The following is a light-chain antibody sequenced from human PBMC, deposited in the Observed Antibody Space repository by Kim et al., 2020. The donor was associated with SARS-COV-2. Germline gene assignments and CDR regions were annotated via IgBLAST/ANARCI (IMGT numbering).Light chain of an antibody. CDR1: SSDVGGYNY. CDR3: CSYAGTFVV. Sequence: QSALTQPRSVSGSPGQSVTISCTGTSSDVGGYNYVSWYQQHPGKAPKLMIYDVSKRPSGVPDRFCGSKSGNTASLTISGLQAEDEADYYCCSYAGTFVVFGGGTQLTVL. V-gene: IGLV2-11*01. J-gene: IGLJ2*01. CDR2: DVS.